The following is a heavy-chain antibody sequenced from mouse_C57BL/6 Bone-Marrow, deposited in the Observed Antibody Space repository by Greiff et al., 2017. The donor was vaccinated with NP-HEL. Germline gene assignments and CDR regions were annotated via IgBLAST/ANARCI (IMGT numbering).Heavy chain of an antibody. CDR2: IYPSDSET. D-gene: IGHD2-12*01. CDR1: GYTFTSYW. V-gene: IGHV1-61*01. Sequence: VQLQQPGAELVRPGSSVKLSCKASGYTFTSYWMDWVKQRPGQGLEWIGNIYPSDSETHYNQKFKDKATLTVDKSSSTAYMQLSSLTSEDSAVYYCASGVFTTRYFDVWGTGTTVTVSS. J-gene: IGHJ1*03. CDR3: ASGVFTTRYFDV.